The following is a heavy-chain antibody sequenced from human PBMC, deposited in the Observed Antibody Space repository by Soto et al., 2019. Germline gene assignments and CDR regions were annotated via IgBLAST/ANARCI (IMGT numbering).Heavy chain of an antibody. CDR2: TYYRSKWYY. CDR1: GDSVSSNSAG. Sequence: SRTLSLTYAITGDSVSSNSAGWSWVRQSPSRGLEWLGRTYYRSKWYYEYAVSVRGRITIYPDTSKNQYSLQLNSVTPEDTAVYFCARGEQYSGRIFDYWGQGTLVTVSS. D-gene: IGHD1-26*01. V-gene: IGHV6-1*01. CDR3: ARGEQYSGRIFDY. J-gene: IGHJ4*01.